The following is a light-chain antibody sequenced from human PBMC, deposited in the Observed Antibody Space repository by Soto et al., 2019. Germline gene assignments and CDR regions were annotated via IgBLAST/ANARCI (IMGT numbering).Light chain of an antibody. CDR2: DVT. CDR1: SSDVGGYNF. J-gene: IGLJ1*01. V-gene: IGLV2-14*01. CDR3: CSYTSSTSYV. Sequence: QSVLTQPASVSGSPGQSITISCTGTSSDVGGYNFVTWYQQYPGKAPKLVIHDVTRRPSGVSNRFSGSKSGTTASLTISGLQAEDEADYYCCSYTSSTSYVLGTGTKVTVL.